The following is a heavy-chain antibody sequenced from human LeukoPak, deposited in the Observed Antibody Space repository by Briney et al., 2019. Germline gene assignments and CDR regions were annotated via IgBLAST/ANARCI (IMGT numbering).Heavy chain of an antibody. CDR1: GYTFTSYY. CDR2: INPSGGST. J-gene: IGHJ4*02. Sequence: ASVKVSCKASGYTFTSYYMHWVRQAPGQVLEWMGIINPSGGSTSYAQKFQGRVTMTRDTSTSTVYMELSSLRSEDTAVYYCARGKPRYCSGGSCRTEYYFDYWGQGTLVTVSS. D-gene: IGHD2-15*01. CDR3: ARGKPRYCSGGSCRTEYYFDY. V-gene: IGHV1-46*01.